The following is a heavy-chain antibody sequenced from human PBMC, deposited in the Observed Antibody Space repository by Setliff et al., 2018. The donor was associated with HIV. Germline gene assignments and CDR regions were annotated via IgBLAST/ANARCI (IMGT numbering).Heavy chain of an antibody. CDR3: ARESTAMGLDN. V-gene: IGHV3-21*06. Sequence: PGGSLRLSCAASGFTFNSYGMHWVRQAPGKGLEWVSSISSGSSYIYYADSLKGRFIISRDNAKNSLYLQMNSLRAEDTAVYYCARESTAMGLDNWGPGTLVTVSS. J-gene: IGHJ4*02. D-gene: IGHD5-18*01. CDR1: GFTFNSYG. CDR2: ISSGSSYI.